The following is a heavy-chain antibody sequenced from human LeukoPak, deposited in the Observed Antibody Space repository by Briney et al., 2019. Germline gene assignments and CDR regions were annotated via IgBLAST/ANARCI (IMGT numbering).Heavy chain of an antibody. Sequence: GSVKVSCKASGYTFTSYGISWVRQAPGQGLEWMGWISAYNGNTNYAQKLQGRVTMTTDTSTSTAYMELRSLRSDDTAVYYCARIGRYCSSTSCYPSGFDYWGQGTLVTVSS. CDR2: ISAYNGNT. J-gene: IGHJ4*02. CDR1: GYTFTSYG. V-gene: IGHV1-18*01. D-gene: IGHD2-2*01. CDR3: ARIGRYCSSTSCYPSGFDY.